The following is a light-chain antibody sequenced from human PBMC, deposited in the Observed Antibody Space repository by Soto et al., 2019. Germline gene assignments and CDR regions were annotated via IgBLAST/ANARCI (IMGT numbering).Light chain of an antibody. CDR1: HSVGSS. Sequence: DIVMTQSPATLSVSPGESATLSCRASHSVGSSLAWYQQRPGQAPRLLIYGASTRATGIRARFSGSGSGTEFALTISSLQSEDFAVYYCQQYNQWPPGTYGQGTKVDI. CDR2: GAS. V-gene: IGKV3-15*01. J-gene: IGKJ1*01. CDR3: QQYNQWPPGT.